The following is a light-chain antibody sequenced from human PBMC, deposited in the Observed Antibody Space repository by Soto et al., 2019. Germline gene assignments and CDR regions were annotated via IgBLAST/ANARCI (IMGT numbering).Light chain of an antibody. J-gene: IGLJ2*01. Sequence: QSVLTQPPSVSGAPGQRVTISCTGSSSNIGAGYDVHWYQQFPGTTPKFLIYSNNQRPSGVPDRFSGSKSGTSASLAISGLRSEDEADYHCAAWDDSLSGLVFGGGTKLTVL. CDR3: AAWDDSLSGLV. CDR1: SSNIGAGYD. V-gene: IGLV1-47*01. CDR2: SNN.